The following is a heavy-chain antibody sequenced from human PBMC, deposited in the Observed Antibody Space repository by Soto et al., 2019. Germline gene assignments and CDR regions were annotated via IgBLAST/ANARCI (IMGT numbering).Heavy chain of an antibody. CDR3: ARPHVVTGQDY. D-gene: IGHD2-21*02. CDR1: GGSFSGYY. V-gene: IGHV4-34*01. J-gene: IGHJ4*02. CDR2: INHSGST. Sequence: SETLSLTCAVYGGSFSGYYWSWIRQPPGKGLEWIGEINHSGSTNYNPSLKSRVTISVDTSKNQFSLKLSSVTAADTAVYHCARPHVVTGQDYWGQGTLVTVSS.